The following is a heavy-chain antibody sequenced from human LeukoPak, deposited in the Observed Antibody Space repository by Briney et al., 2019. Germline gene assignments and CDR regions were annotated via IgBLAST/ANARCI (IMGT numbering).Heavy chain of an antibody. D-gene: IGHD3-22*01. V-gene: IGHV3-30*02. CDR3: AKGMDSSGYHYRMAYFDY. CDR2: IRYDGSNK. CDR1: GFTFSSYG. J-gene: IGHJ4*02. Sequence: GRSLRLSCAASGFTFSSYGMNWVRQAPGKGLEWVAFIRYDGSNKYYGDSVKGRFTISRDNSKNTLYLQMNSLRAEDTAVYYCAKGMDSSGYHYRMAYFDYWGQGTLVTVSS.